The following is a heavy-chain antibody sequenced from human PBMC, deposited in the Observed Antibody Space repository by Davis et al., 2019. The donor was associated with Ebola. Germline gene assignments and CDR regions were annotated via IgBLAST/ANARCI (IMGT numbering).Heavy chain of an antibody. CDR2: INDSGST. CDR1: GASFSGYY. J-gene: IGHJ5*02. Sequence: SETLSLTCAVYGASFSGYYWTWIRQPPGKGLEWIGDINDSGSTNYNPSVKSRVSISVDTSKNQFSLKLTSVTAADTAVYFCARGKRYCSGVGCYSGRGGRFDPWGQGTLVTVSS. CDR3: ARGKRYCSGVGCYSGRGGRFDP. V-gene: IGHV4-34*01. D-gene: IGHD2-15*01.